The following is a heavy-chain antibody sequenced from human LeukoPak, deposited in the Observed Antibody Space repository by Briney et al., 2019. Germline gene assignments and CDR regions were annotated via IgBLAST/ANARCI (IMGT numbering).Heavy chain of an antibody. D-gene: IGHD2-15*01. Sequence: PGGSLRLSCAASGFTINSNYMSWVRQAPGKGLEWVSVIHSGGDTYYADSVKGRFTISRDNSESTLYLQMNSLRAEDTAVYYCVSCRGADLILYYWGQGTLVTVSS. CDR1: GFTINSNY. V-gene: IGHV3-53*01. CDR2: IHSGGDT. CDR3: VSCRGADLILYY. J-gene: IGHJ4*02.